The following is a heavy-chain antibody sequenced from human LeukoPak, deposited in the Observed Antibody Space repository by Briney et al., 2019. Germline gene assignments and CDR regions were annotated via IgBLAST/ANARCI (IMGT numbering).Heavy chain of an antibody. V-gene: IGHV4-4*09. CDR1: GGSISSYY. CDR2: IYTSGST. CDR3: ARHSYYYYYMDV. Sequence: SETLSLTCTVSGGSISSYYWSWIRHPPGKGLVWIGYIYTSGSTNYNPSLKRRVTISVDTSRNQFSLKLSSVTAADTAVYYCARHSYYYYYMDVWGKGTTVTVSS. J-gene: IGHJ6*03.